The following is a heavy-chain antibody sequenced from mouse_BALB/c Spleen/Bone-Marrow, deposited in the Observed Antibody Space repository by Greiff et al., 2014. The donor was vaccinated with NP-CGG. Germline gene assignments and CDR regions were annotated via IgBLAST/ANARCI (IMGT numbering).Heavy chain of an antibody. CDR2: ISDGGSYT. D-gene: IGHD1-2*01. V-gene: IGHV5-4*02. CDR1: GFTSSDYY. Sequence: DVMLLESGGGLVKPGGSLKLSCAASGFTSSDYYMYWVRQTPEKRLEWVATISDGGSYTYYPDSVKGRFTISRDNAKNNLYLQMSSLKSEDTAMYYCARDLITTATSFAYWGQGTLVTVSA. CDR3: ARDLITTATSFAY. J-gene: IGHJ3*01.